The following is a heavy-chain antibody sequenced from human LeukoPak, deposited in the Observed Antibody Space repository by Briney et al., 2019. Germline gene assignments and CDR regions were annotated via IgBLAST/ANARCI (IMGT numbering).Heavy chain of an antibody. J-gene: IGHJ4*02. Sequence: AETLSLTCTVSGVSISSYYLSWIRQPPGKGLEWIGCIYTSGSTNYNTSPKSRVTMSVDTSKNQFSLKLSSVTAADTAVYYCARGPRVSTQIAATGILDYWGQGTLVTVSS. CDR3: ARGPRVSTQIAATGILDY. V-gene: IGHV4-4*07. D-gene: IGHD6-13*01. CDR1: GVSISSYY. CDR2: IYTSGST.